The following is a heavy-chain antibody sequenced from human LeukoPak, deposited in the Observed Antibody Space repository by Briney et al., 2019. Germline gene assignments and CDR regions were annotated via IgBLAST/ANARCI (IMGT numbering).Heavy chain of an antibody. CDR3: AKSTSPLYYYYGMDV. V-gene: IGHV3-23*01. CDR2: ISGSGGST. J-gene: IGHJ6*02. CDR1: GFTFSNYA. D-gene: IGHD2-2*01. Sequence: GGSLRLSCAASGFTFSNYAMSWVRQAPGKGLEWVSTISGSGGSTYYADSVKGRFAISRDNSKNTLYLQLNSLRAEDTAVYYCAKSTSPLYYYYGMDVWGQGTTVTVSS.